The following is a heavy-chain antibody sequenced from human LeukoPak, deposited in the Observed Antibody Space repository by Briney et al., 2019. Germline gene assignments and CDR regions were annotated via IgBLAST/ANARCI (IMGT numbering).Heavy chain of an antibody. Sequence: GESLKISCKGSGYSFTSYWIGWVRQMPGKGLEWMGIIYPGDSDTRYSPSFQGRVTISADKSISTAYLQWSSLKASDTAMYYCARQRFTMRAYAGNWFDPWGQGTLVTVSS. CDR2: IYPGDSDT. J-gene: IGHJ5*02. D-gene: IGHD3-10*01. CDR1: GYSFTSYW. CDR3: ARQRFTMRAYAGNWFDP. V-gene: IGHV5-51*01.